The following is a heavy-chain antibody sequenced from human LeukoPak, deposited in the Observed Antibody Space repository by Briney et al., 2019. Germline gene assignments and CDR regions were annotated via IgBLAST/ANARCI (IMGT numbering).Heavy chain of an antibody. Sequence: GGSLRLSCAASGFTVSSNYMSWVRQAPGKGLEWVSVIYSGGSTYYADSVKGRFTISRDNSENTLYLQMNSLRAEDTAVYYRARAPMVGATLNWYFDLWGRGTLVTVSS. J-gene: IGHJ2*01. CDR1: GFTVSSNY. CDR2: IYSGGST. D-gene: IGHD1-26*01. V-gene: IGHV3-66*01. CDR3: ARAPMVGATLNWYFDL.